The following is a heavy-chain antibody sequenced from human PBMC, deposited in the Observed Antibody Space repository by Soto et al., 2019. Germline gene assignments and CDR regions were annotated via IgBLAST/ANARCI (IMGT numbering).Heavy chain of an antibody. V-gene: IGHV3-23*01. D-gene: IGHD2-8*01. CDR2: IPATGGDT. CDR1: GFTFSTYS. CDR3: AKCMQPCWNYDAHHI. Sequence: GGSLRLSCAASGFTFSTYSMTWVRQAPGKGLEWVAHIPATGGDTYYADSVRGRFTISRDTSGNTLYLQMNSLRAEDTALYYCAKCMQPCWNYDAHHIWHQGTMVAVSS. J-gene: IGHJ3*02.